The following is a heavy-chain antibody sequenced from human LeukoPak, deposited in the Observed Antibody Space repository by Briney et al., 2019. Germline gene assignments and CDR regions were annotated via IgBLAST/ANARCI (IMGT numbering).Heavy chain of an antibody. J-gene: IGHJ3*02. D-gene: IGHD2-2*02. CDR2: VYYSGST. Sequence: PSETLSLTCTVSGGSISSYYWTWIRQPPGKGLEWIGYVYYSGSTDYNPSLKSRVTISVDTSNKQFSLNLSSVTAADTAVYYCARRCSGPTCYTDAYDIWGQGTMVTVSS. V-gene: IGHV4-59*08. CDR1: GGSISSYY. CDR3: ARRCSGPTCYTDAYDI.